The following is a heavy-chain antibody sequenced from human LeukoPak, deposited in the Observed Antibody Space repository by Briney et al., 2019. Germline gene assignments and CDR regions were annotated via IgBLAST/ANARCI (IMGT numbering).Heavy chain of an antibody. CDR3: ALNPNSSSSGRPC. CDR1: GFTFSSYA. J-gene: IGHJ4*02. V-gene: IGHV4-34*08. CDR2: INHSGST. D-gene: IGHD6-6*01. Sequence: PGGSLRLSCAASGFTFSSYAMSWVRQPPGKGLEWIGEINHSGSTNYNPSLKSRVTISVDTSKNQFSLKLSSVTAADTAVYYCALNPNSSSSGRPCRGQGTLVTVSS.